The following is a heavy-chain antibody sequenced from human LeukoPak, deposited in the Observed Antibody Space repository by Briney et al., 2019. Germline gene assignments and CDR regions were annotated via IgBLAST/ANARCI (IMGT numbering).Heavy chain of an antibody. V-gene: IGHV5-51*01. CDR1: GYSFSNYW. Sequence: GESLKISCKGSGYSFSNYWIGWVRQTPGKGLEWMGIIYPGDSDTRYSPSFQGQVTISADKSISTAYLQWSSLKASDTAMYYCARPYGSGSYYLDYWGQGTLVTVSS. J-gene: IGHJ4*02. CDR2: IYPGDSDT. CDR3: ARPYGSGSYYLDY. D-gene: IGHD3-10*01.